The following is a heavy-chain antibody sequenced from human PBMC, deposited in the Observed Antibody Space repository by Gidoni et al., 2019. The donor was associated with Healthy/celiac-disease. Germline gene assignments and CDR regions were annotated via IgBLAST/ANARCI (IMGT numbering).Heavy chain of an antibody. V-gene: IGHV4-30-4*01. CDR2: IYYSGSP. CDR1: GGSISSGDYY. D-gene: IGHD2-21*01. CDR3: AREGDEGGYFDY. Sequence: QVQLQESGPGLVKPSQTLSLTCTVSGGSISSGDYYWSWIRQPPGKGLEWIGYIYYSGSPYYNPSLKSRVTISVETSKNQFSLKLSSVTAADTAVYYCAREGDEGGYFDYWGQGTLVTVSS. J-gene: IGHJ4*02.